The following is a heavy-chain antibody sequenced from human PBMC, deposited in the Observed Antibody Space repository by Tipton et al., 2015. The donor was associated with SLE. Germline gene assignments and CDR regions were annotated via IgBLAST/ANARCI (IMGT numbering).Heavy chain of an antibody. J-gene: IGHJ4*02. V-gene: IGHV4-39*07. Sequence: TLSLTCTVPGGSISSSSYYWGWIRQPPGKGLEWIGSIYYSGSTYYNPSLKSRVTISVDTSKNQFSLKLSSVTAADTAVYYCASHGGLYSSSSGAFGYWGQGTLVTVSS. D-gene: IGHD6-6*01. CDR3: ASHGGLYSSSSGAFGY. CDR2: IYYSGST. CDR1: GGSISSSSYY.